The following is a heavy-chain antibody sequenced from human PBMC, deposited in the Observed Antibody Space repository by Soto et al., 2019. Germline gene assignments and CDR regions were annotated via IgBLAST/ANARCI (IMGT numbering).Heavy chain of an antibody. D-gene: IGHD5-12*01. CDR1: GGSVSSATYY. CDR3: ARLTRLLPVANYYYHALDV. J-gene: IGHJ6*02. CDR2: IYYSGAT. Sequence: PSETLSLTRSVSGGSVSSATYYWSWIRQPPGKGLEWIGYIYYSGATNYNPSLKSRVTLSLDTSKNQFSLKLSSVTAADTAVYFCARLTRLLPVANYYYHALDVWGQGTTVTVSS. V-gene: IGHV4-61*01.